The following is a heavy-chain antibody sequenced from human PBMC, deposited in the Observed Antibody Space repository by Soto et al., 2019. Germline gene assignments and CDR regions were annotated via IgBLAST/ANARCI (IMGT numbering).Heavy chain of an antibody. CDR3: ARDYHCRRGSCYFSFDP. CDR1: GYTFTNYA. Sequence: GASVKVSCKASGYTFTNYAMNWVRQAPGQGLEWMGWINTNTGNPTYAQGFTGRFVFSLDTSVSTAYLQIYSLKTEDTAVYYCARDYHCRRGSCYFSFDPWGQGTLVTVSS. CDR2: INTNTGNP. D-gene: IGHD2-15*01. V-gene: IGHV7-4-1*01. J-gene: IGHJ5*02.